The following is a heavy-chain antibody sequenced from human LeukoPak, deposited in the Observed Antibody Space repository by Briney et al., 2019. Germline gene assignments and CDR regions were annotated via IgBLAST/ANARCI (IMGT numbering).Heavy chain of an antibody. J-gene: IGHJ4*02. CDR3: GRDNAYGSFDY. Sequence: GGSLRLSCAASGFTFSSYWMHWVRQAPGKGLVWVSHISSDGSSTTYADSVKGRFTISRDNAKNTMYLQMNSLRAEDTAVYYCGRDNAYGSFDYWGQGALVTVSS. V-gene: IGHV3-74*01. CDR2: ISSDGSST. D-gene: IGHD1-26*01. CDR1: GFTFSSYW.